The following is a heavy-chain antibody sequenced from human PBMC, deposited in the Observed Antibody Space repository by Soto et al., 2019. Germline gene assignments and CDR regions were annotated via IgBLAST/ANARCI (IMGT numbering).Heavy chain of an antibody. V-gene: IGHV3-33*01. CDR3: ARETSTYYYDSSAYMGFDY. CDR2: IWYDGSNK. CDR1: GFTFSRSG. D-gene: IGHD3-22*01. Sequence: PGGSLRLSCAASGFTFSRSGMHWVRQAPGKGLEWVSLIWYDGSNKYYADSVKGRFTISRDNAKNSLYLQMNSLRDEDTAVYYCARETSTYYYDSSAYMGFDYWGQGTLVTVSS. J-gene: IGHJ4*02.